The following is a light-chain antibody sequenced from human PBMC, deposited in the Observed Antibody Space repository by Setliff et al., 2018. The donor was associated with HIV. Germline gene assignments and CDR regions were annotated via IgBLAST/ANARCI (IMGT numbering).Light chain of an antibody. Sequence: QSVLTQPPSAAGSPGQSVTISCTGTSSDIGGYDYVSWYQQHPGKAPKLMIYEVTKRPSGVPDRFSGSKSGNTASLTVSGLRSEDEADYYCSSFAGSLYVFGTGTRSPS. J-gene: IGLJ1*01. CDR1: SSDIGGYDY. CDR3: SSFAGSLYV. V-gene: IGLV2-8*01. CDR2: EVT.